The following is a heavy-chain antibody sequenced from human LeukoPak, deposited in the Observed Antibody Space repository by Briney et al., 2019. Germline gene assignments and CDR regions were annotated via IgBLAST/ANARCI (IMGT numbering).Heavy chain of an antibody. CDR3: LKPFDY. CDR2: INGNGDYA. J-gene: IGHJ4*02. Sequence: GGSPRLSCSASGFNFSRSPMHWVRQAPGKGLEYVSAINGNGDYAYYADSVKGRSTISRDNSKNTLSLQMSSLRAEDTAVYYCLKPFDYWGQGTLVTVSS. CDR1: GFNFSRSP. V-gene: IGHV3-64D*09.